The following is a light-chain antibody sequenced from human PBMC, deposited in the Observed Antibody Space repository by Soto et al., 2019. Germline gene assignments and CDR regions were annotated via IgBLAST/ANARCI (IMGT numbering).Light chain of an antibody. Sequence: EIVLTQSPGTLSLSPGERATLSCRASQSVSSSYLAWYQQKPGQAPRLLIYGASSRATGIPDRFSGIGSGTDFTLTISRLGPEDFAVYYCQQYGSLPQSFGQWTNVEIK. CDR2: GAS. CDR3: QQYGSLPQS. CDR1: QSVSSSY. V-gene: IGKV3-20*01. J-gene: IGKJ1*01.